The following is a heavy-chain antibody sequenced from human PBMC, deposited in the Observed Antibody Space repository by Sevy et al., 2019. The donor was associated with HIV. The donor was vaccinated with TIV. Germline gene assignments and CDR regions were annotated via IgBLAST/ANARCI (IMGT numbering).Heavy chain of an antibody. V-gene: IGHV3-74*01. CDR3: VRDNIGYTYGYASV. Sequence: GGSLRLSCATSGFTFSNYWMYWVRLLPGKGLEWVSRITRDGSSTSYADSVKGRFTISRDNAKNTLHLQMNSLRAEDSALYYCVRDNIGYTYGYASVWCQGSLVTVSS. D-gene: IGHD5-18*01. CDR1: GFTFSNYW. CDR2: ITRDGSST. J-gene: IGHJ4*02.